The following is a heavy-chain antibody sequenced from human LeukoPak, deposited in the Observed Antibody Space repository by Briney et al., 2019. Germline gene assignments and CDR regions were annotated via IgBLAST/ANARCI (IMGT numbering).Heavy chain of an antibody. CDR2: IIPILGIA. CDR3: ATPNSSYDILTGYYRESDAFDI. V-gene: IGHV1-69*04. CDR1: GYTFTSYG. D-gene: IGHD3-9*01. J-gene: IGHJ3*02. Sequence: ASVKVSCKASGYTFTSYGISWVRQAPGQGLEWMGRIIPILGIANYAQKFQGRVTITADKSTSTAYMELSSLRSEDTAVYYCATPNSSYDILTGYYRESDAFDIWGQGTMVTVSS.